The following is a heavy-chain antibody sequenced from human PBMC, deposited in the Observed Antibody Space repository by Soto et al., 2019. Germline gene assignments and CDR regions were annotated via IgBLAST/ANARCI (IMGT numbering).Heavy chain of an antibody. Sequence: ASVKVSCKASGYTFTSYAMHWVRQAPGQRLEWMGWINAGNGNTKYSQKFQGRVTITRDTSASTAYTELSSLRSEDTAVYYCAAGVGSSFYYYYGMDVWGQGTTVTVSS. CDR1: GYTFTSYA. D-gene: IGHD3-10*01. J-gene: IGHJ6*02. CDR2: INAGNGNT. CDR3: AAGVGSSFYYYYGMDV. V-gene: IGHV1-3*01.